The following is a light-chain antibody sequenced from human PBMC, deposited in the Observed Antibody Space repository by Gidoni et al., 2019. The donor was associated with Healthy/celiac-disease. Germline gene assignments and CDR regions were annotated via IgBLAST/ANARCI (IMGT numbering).Light chain of an antibody. CDR1: KLGDNY. J-gene: IGLJ1*01. CDR2: QDS. V-gene: IGLV3-1*01. Sequence: YELTQPPSASVSPGQTASITCSGDKLGDNYACWYQQKPGQSPVLVIYQDSKRPTGIPERFSGSNSGNTATLTISGTQAMDEADYYCQAWDSSTAVFGTGTKVTVL. CDR3: QAWDSSTAV.